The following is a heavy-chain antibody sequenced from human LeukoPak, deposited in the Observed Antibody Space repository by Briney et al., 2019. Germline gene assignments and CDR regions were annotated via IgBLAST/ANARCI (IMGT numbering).Heavy chain of an antibody. J-gene: IGHJ4*02. CDR3: ARDVGIRFLEWSYFDY. CDR1: GGTFSNYA. Sequence: GASVKVSCKASGGTFSNYAISWVRQAPGQGLEWMGGIIPIFGTANYAQKFRGRVTITADKSTRTAYMELRSLRSDDTAVYYCARDVGIRFLEWSYFDYWGQGTLVTVSS. V-gene: IGHV1-69*06. D-gene: IGHD3-3*01. CDR2: IIPIFGTA.